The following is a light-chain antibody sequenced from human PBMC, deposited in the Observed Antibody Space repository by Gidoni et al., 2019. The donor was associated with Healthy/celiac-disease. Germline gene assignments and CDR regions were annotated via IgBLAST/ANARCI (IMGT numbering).Light chain of an antibody. J-gene: IGLJ2*01. V-gene: IGLV1-40*01. CDR2: GNS. Sequence: SVLTQPPSVSGAPGQRVTISCTGSSSNIGAGYDVHWYQQLPGTAPKLLIYGNSNRPSGVPDRFSGSKSGTSASLAITGLQAEDEADYYCQSYDSSLSGVVFGGRTKLTVL. CDR3: QSYDSSLSGVV. CDR1: SSNIGAGYD.